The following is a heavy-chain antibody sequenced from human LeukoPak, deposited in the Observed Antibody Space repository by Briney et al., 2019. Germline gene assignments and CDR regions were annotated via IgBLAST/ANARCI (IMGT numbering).Heavy chain of an antibody. V-gene: IGHV3-30-3*01. CDR2: ISYDGSNK. CDR1: RFTFSSYA. Sequence: GRSLRLSCAASRFTFSSYAMDWVRQAPGKGLEWVAVISYDGSNKYYADSVKGRFTISRDNSKNTLYLQTNSLRAEDTAVYYCARDVPHDYWGQGTLVTVSS. D-gene: IGHD3-10*02. J-gene: IGHJ4*02. CDR3: ARDVPHDY.